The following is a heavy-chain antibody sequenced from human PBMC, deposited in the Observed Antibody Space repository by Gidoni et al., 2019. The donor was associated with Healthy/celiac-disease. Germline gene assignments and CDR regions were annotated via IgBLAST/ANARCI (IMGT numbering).Heavy chain of an antibody. V-gene: IGHV4-39*01. Sequence: QLQLQESGPGLVKPSETLSLTCTVSGGSISSSSYYWGWIRQPPGKGLEWIGSIYYSGRTYYNRSRKSRVTISVDTSKNQFSLKLSSVTAAETAVYYCARSRREQQLVRTPLYFDYWGQGTLVTVSS. J-gene: IGHJ4*02. CDR1: GGSISSSSYY. CDR2: IYYSGRT. D-gene: IGHD6-13*01. CDR3: ARSRREQQLVRTPLYFDY.